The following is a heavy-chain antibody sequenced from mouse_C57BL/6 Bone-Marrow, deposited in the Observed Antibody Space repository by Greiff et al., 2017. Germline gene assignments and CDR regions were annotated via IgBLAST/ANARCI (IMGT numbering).Heavy chain of an antibody. V-gene: IGHV1-15*01. CDR2: IDPETGGT. Sequence: QVQLKQSGAELVRPGASVTLSCKASGYTFTDYEMHWVKQTPVHGLEWIGAIDPETGGTAYNQKFKGKAILTADKSSSTAYMALRSLTSEDSAVYYCTETARGGRPWVAYWGQGTMVTVSA. J-gene: IGHJ3*01. D-gene: IGHD3-2*01. CDR1: GYTFTDYE. CDR3: TETARGGRPWVAY.